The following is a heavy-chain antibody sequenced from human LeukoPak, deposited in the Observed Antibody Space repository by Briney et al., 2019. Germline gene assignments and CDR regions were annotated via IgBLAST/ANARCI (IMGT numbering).Heavy chain of an antibody. CDR3: GRHSYGLDY. J-gene: IGHJ4*02. Sequence: GESLQISCKAAGNNYLIAWVRQRPGKGLEGLGIIYFGDSDTRYSPSVEGRLTMSVYKSISTAYLQLSSLKASDTAIYFCGRHSYGLDYWGQGTLVTVSS. V-gene: IGHV5-51*01. D-gene: IGHD3-10*01. CDR2: IYFGDSDT. CDR1: GNNYL.